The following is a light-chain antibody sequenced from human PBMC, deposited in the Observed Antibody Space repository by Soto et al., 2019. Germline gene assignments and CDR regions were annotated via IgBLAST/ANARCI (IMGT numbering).Light chain of an antibody. CDR1: QSVSTN. CDR3: HQYNNRPPYT. Sequence: EIVMTQSPATLSVSPGERATLYCRASQSVSTNVAWYQQRPGQAPRLLIYGASRRASGVPGRFSGSGSGTDFTLTISSLQSEDSAVYYCHQYNNRPPYTFGQGTQVEIK. J-gene: IGKJ2*01. CDR2: GAS. V-gene: IGKV3-15*01.